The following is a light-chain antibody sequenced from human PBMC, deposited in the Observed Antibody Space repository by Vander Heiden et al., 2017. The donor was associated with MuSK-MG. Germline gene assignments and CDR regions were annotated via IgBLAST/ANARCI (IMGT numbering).Light chain of an antibody. CDR3: CSYASTYTAG. V-gene: IGLV2-11*01. CDR1: TSDVGGHSY. CDR2: DVL. J-gene: IGLJ1*01. Sequence: QSALTQPRSVSGSPGQSVTISCAGTTSDVGGHSYVPWYQQHPGKAPILIFYDVLKRPAGVPGRFSASKSGTTASTTTSGLQAEDDADYYCCSYASTYTAGFGTGTKLTVL.